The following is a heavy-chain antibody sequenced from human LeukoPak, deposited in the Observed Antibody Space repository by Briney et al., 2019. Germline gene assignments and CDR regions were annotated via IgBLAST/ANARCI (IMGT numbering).Heavy chain of an antibody. D-gene: IGHD3-10*01. CDR2: ISSSSSYI. Sequence: GGSLRLSCAASGFTFSSYSMNWVRQAPGKGLEWVSSISSSSSYIYYADSVKGRFTISRDNAKNSLYLQMNSLGAEDTAVYYCARGIVWFGERGDYFDYWGQGTLVTVSS. CDR1: GFTFSSYS. J-gene: IGHJ4*02. V-gene: IGHV3-21*01. CDR3: ARGIVWFGERGDYFDY.